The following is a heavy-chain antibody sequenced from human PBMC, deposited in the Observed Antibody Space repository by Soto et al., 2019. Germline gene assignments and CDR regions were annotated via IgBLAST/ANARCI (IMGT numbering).Heavy chain of an antibody. V-gene: IGHV4-59*01. J-gene: IGHJ4*02. Sequence: SETLSLTCTVSGGSISSNYWTWIRQPPGKGLEWIGYVYNRGSTNYNPSLKSRVTISEDTSKSQFSLKVNSMTAADTAVYYCARYRREAVAGYTLDNWGQGILVTVSS. CDR1: GGSISSNY. D-gene: IGHD6-13*01. CDR3: ARYRREAVAGYTLDN. CDR2: VYNRGST.